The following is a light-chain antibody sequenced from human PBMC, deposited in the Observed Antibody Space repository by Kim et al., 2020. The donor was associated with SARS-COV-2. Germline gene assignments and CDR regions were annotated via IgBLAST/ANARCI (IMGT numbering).Light chain of an antibody. V-gene: IGLV3-19*01. Sequence: VALGQTVRITCQGDSLRSYYATWYQQKPGQAPIVVIYGKNNRPSGIPDRFSGSSSGDTASLTVSGTQAGDEADYYCTSRGSKDNLLFGPGTKLTVL. CDR1: SLRSYY. CDR3: TSRGSKDNLL. J-gene: IGLJ2*01. CDR2: GKN.